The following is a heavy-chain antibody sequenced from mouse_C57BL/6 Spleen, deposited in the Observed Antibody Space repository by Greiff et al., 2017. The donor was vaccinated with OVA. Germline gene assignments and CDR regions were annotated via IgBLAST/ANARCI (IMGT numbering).Heavy chain of an antibody. CDR3: ARRGGAMDY. V-gene: IGHV1-55*01. CDR1: GYTFTSYW. CDR2: IYPGSGST. J-gene: IGHJ4*01. Sequence: QVQLQQPGAELVKPGASVKMSCKASGYTFTSYWITWVKQRPGQGLEWIGDIYPGSGSTNYNEKFKSKATLTVETSSSTAYMQLSSLTSEDSAVYYCARRGGAMDYWGQGTSVTVSS.